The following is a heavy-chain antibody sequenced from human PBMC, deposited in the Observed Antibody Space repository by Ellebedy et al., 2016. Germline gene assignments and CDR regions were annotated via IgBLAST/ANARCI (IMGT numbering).Heavy chain of an antibody. J-gene: IGHJ6*02. CDR2: ISAYNGNT. D-gene: IGHD1-26*01. Sequence: ASVKVSCKASGYTFTSYGISWVRQAPGQGLEWMGWISAYNGNTNYAQKLQGRVTMTTDTSTSTAYMELRSLRSDDTAVYYCARSPRELLNYYGMDVWGQGTTVTVSS. CDR1: GYTFTSYG. V-gene: IGHV1-18*01. CDR3: ARSPRELLNYYGMDV.